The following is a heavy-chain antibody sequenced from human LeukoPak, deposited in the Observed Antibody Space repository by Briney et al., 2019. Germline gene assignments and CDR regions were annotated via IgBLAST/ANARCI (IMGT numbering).Heavy chain of an antibody. J-gene: IGHJ4*02. CDR2: INHSGST. CDR1: GGSFSGYY. D-gene: IGHD3-3*01. Sequence: SETLSLTCAVYGGSFSGYYWSWIRQPPGKGLEWIGEINHSGSTNYNPSLKSRVTISVDTSKNQFSLKLSSVTAADTAVYYCARDHVCDFWSGYCEGGAGSEYYFDYWGQGTLVTVSS. V-gene: IGHV4-34*01. CDR3: ARDHVCDFWSGYCEGGAGSEYYFDY.